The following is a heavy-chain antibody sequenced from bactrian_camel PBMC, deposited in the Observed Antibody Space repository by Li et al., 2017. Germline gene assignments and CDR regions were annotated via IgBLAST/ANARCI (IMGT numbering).Heavy chain of an antibody. CDR1: GFTFRIAD. Sequence: HVQLVESGGGLVQPGGSLRLSCAASGFTFRIADMSWVRQAPGKGLEWLSSMYGGGNSPYYAEFVMGRFTISKDNEKNTVYLQMNSLKPEDTAVYYCATNVVLGMCPRAYEWRYWGQGTQVTVS. D-gene: IGHD1*01. CDR2: MYGGGNSP. CDR3: ATNVVLGMCPRAYEWRY. J-gene: IGHJ4*01. V-gene: IGHV3-2*01.